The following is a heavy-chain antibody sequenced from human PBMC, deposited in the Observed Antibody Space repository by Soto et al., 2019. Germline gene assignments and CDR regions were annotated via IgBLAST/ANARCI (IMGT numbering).Heavy chain of an antibody. Sequence: SETLSLTCAVYGRSFSGYYWSWIRQPPGKGLEWIGEINHSRSTNYNPSLKSRVTIAVDTSKNQFPLKLSSVTAADTAVYYCARRGGYVATISTFNYYYYYMDVWGKGTTVTVSS. CDR3: ARRGGYVATISTFNYYYYYMDV. J-gene: IGHJ6*03. D-gene: IGHD3-16*01. V-gene: IGHV4-34*01. CDR1: GRSFSGYY. CDR2: INHSRST.